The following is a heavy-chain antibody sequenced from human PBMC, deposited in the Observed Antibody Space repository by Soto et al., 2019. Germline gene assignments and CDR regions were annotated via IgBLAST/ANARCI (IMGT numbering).Heavy chain of an antibody. CDR3: AKSVYNWNDGFFDS. J-gene: IGHJ4*02. D-gene: IGHD1-1*01. CDR2: IWYDGDKK. Sequence: GGSLRLSCAASGFTFSNYAMHWVRQPPGKGLEWVAIIWYDGDKKYYADSVKGRFTISRDNSKNTLYLQMNSLRAEDTGIYYCAKSVYNWNDGFFDSWGQGTLVTVSS. V-gene: IGHV3-33*06. CDR1: GFTFSNYA.